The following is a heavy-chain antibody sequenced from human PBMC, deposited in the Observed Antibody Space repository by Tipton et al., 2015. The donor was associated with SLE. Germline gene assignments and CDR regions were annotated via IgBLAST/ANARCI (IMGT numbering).Heavy chain of an antibody. J-gene: IGHJ4*02. CDR1: GDSMNSGVYY. CDR3: AREGISYCGGDCHGSFDY. D-gene: IGHD2-21*01. CDR2: IFSSGNT. V-gene: IGHV4-61*02. Sequence: TLSLTCTVSGDSMNSGVYYWSWLRQPAGKGLEWIGRIFSSGNTIYNPSLKSRVTISEDTSKNQFSLRLRPVTAADTAVYYCAREGISYCGGDCHGSFDYWGQGSLVTVSS.